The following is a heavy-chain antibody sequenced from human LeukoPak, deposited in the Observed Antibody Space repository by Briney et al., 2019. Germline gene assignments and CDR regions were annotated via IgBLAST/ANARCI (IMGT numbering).Heavy chain of an antibody. CDR3: AKGGEQLVLDY. Sequence: GGSLRLSCAASGFTFSRYSLNWVRQAPGKGLEWVSAISGSGGSTYYADSVKGRFTISRDNSKNTLYLQMNSLRAEDTAVYYCAKGGEQLVLDYWGQGTLVTVPS. CDR1: GFTFSRYS. V-gene: IGHV3-23*01. CDR2: ISGSGGST. J-gene: IGHJ4*02. D-gene: IGHD6-6*01.